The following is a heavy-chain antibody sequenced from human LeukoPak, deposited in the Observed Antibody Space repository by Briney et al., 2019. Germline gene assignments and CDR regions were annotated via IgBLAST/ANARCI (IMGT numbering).Heavy chain of an antibody. D-gene: IGHD2-21*02. CDR2: IKQDGTEK. Sequence: GGSLRLSCAASGFTFSSYWMGWVRQAPGKGLEWVANIKQDGTEKYYVDSVKGRFTISRDNSKNTLYLQMNSLRAEDTAVYYCARGVVVTLGTYYFDYWGQGTLVTVSS. J-gene: IGHJ4*02. CDR1: GFTFSSYW. V-gene: IGHV3-7*03. CDR3: ARGVVVTLGTYYFDY.